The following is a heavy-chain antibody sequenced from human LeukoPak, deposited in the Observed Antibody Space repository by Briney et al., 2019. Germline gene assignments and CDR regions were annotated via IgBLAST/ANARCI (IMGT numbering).Heavy chain of an antibody. V-gene: IGHV3-23*01. CDR2: ISGSGSHT. D-gene: IGHD1-1*01. Sequence: PGGSLRLSCAVSGFTFSGFWMSWSRQAPGQGLEWVSAISGSGSHTNYAESVKGRFTISRDNSKNILYLHMGSLTVADTAVYYCGSGPVGTTVPWGQGTLVTVSS. CDR3: GSGPVGTTVP. J-gene: IGHJ5*02. CDR1: GFTFSGFW.